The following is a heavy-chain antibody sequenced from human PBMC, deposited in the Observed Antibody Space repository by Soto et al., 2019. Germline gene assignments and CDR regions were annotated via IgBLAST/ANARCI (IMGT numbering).Heavy chain of an antibody. V-gene: IGHV4-31*03. J-gene: IGHJ4*02. CDR3: AGSGYYPYFDY. Sequence: ASETLSLTCTVSGGSISSGGYYWSWIRQHPGKGLEWIGYIYYSGSTYYNPSLKSRATISVDTSKNQFSLKLSSVTAADTAVYYCAGSGYYPYFDYWGQGTLVTVSS. CDR2: IYYSGST. CDR1: GGSISSGGYY. D-gene: IGHD3-22*01.